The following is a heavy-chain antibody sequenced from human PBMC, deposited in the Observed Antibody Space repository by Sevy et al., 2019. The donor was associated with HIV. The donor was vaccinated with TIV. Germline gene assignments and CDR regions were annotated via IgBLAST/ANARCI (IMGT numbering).Heavy chain of an antibody. J-gene: IGHJ5*02. Sequence: ASVKVSCKASGYTFTSYDINWVRQATGQGLEWMGWMNPNTGNTGYARKCQGRVTMTRDTSTSTAYMELRSLRSDDTAIYYCTRVRALNYYDTSVTMEYNWFDPWGQGTLVTVSS. CDR1: GYTFTSYD. CDR2: MNPNTGNT. D-gene: IGHD3-22*01. CDR3: TRVRALNYYDTSVTMEYNWFDP. V-gene: IGHV1-8*02.